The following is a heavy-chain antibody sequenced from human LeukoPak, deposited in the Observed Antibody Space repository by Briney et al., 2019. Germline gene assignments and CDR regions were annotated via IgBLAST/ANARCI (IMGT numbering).Heavy chain of an antibody. CDR2: LNSDGSST. CDR3: ARGPRAARSGFDM. Sequence: PGGSLRLSCVASGFXFSRYWMHWVCQAPGKGLMWLSRLNSDGSSTNYTDSVKGRFTISRDNAKNTLYLQMNSLRAEDTAVYYCARGPRAARSGFDMWGLGTMVTVSS. D-gene: IGHD3-3*01. V-gene: IGHV3-74*01. J-gene: IGHJ3*02. CDR1: GFXFSRYW.